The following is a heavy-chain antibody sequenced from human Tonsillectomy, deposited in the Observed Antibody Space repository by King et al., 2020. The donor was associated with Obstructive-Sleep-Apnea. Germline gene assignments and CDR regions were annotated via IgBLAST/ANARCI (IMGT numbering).Heavy chain of an antibody. CDR1: GGSFSDYY. D-gene: IGHD6-19*01. CDR2: INHSGGT. Sequence: VQLQQWGAGLLKPSETLSLTCAVYGGSFSDYYWSWIRQPPGKGLEWIGEINHSGGTNYNPSLKSQVTISVDTAKNQYSLKLSSVTAADTAVYYCARMGYSSGWHSMDVWGQGTTVTVSS. J-gene: IGHJ6*02. V-gene: IGHV4-34*01. CDR3: ARMGYSSGWHSMDV.